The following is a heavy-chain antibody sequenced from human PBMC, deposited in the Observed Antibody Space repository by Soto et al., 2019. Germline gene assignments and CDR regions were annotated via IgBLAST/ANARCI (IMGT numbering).Heavy chain of an antibody. CDR3: ARSYSSGWEFDY. D-gene: IGHD6-19*01. CDR2: ISSTGRTI. Sequence: GSLRLSCGASGFTFSNYYMSWIRQAPGKGLEWVSYISSTGRTIYYADSVKGRFTASRDNAQNSLSLKLNSLRVEDTAVYYCARSYSSGWEFDYWGQGTQVTVSS. J-gene: IGHJ4*02. V-gene: IGHV3-11*01. CDR1: GFTFSNYY.